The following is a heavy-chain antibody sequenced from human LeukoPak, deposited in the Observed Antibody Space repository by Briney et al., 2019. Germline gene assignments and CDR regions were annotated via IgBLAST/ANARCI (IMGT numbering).Heavy chain of an antibody. D-gene: IGHD6-19*01. J-gene: IGHJ4*02. CDR1: GGTFSSYA. CDR3: ARARGIAVTEFDY. CDR2: IIPILGIA. V-gene: IGHV1-69*04. Sequence: SVTVSCKASGGTFSSYAISWVRQAPGQGLEWMGRIIPILGIANYAQKFQGRLTITADKSTSTAYMELSSLRSEDTAVYYCARARGIAVTEFDYWGQGTLVTVSS.